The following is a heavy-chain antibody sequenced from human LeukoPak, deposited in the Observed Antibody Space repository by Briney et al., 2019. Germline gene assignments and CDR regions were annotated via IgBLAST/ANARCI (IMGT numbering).Heavy chain of an antibody. CDR2: VSGSGGIT. D-gene: IGHD6-13*01. J-gene: IGHJ1*01. V-gene: IGHV3-23*01. CDR1: GFTFNTYA. CDR3: AKDEGIAAVGH. Sequence: GGSLRLSCAASGFTFNTYAMSWVRQAPGKGLEWVSTVSGSGGITYYADSVNGRFTISRDNSKNTLYLQMSSMRAEDTAVYYSAKDEGIAAVGHWGQGTLVTVSA.